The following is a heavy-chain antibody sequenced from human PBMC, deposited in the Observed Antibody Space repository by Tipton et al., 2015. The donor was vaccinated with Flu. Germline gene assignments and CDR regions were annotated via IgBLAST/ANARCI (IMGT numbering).Heavy chain of an antibody. J-gene: IGHJ4*02. CDR2: IWYDGSNK. V-gene: IGHV3-33*08. CDR1: GFTFSSYA. D-gene: IGHD3-9*01. CDR3: ARGYDILTDGGGYFDY. Sequence: SLRLSCVASGFTFSSYAMHWVRQAPGKGLEWVAGIWYDGSNKYYADSVKGRFTISRDNSKNTLYLQMNSLRAEDTAVYYCARGYDILTDGGGYFDYWGQGTLVTASS.